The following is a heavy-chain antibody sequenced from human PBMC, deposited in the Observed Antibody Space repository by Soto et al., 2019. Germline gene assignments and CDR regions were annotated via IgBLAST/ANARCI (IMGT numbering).Heavy chain of an antibody. J-gene: IGHJ4*02. V-gene: IGHV1-69*13. CDR3: ASVYYGSGIYYKTGVWFY. CDR2: IIPIFGTA. CDR1: GGTFSSYA. Sequence: SVKVSCKASGGTFSSYAISWVRQAPGQGLEWMGGIIPIFGTANYAQKFQGRVTITADESTSTAYMELSSLRSEDTALFYFASVYYGSGIYYKTGVWFYWGQGTLVTVSS. D-gene: IGHD3-10*01.